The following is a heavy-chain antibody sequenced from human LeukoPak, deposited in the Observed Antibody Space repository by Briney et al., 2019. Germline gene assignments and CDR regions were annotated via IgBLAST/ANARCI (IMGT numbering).Heavy chain of an antibody. CDR1: GYTFTSYG. CDR3: AREDGKRITIFGVVTTPTYFDY. Sequence: ASVKVSCKASGYTFTSYGISWVRQAPGQGLEWMGWISAYNGNTNYAQKLQGRVTMSTDTSTSTAYMELRSLRSDDTAVYYCAREDGKRITIFGVVTTPTYFDYWGQGTLVTVSS. D-gene: IGHD3-3*01. V-gene: IGHV1-18*01. J-gene: IGHJ4*02. CDR2: ISAYNGNT.